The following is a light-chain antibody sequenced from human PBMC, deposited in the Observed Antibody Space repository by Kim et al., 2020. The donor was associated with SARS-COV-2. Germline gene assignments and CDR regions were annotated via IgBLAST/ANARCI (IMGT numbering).Light chain of an antibody. V-gene: IGKV3-15*01. Sequence: VSPGERATLSCRASQSVASNLAWYQQKPGQAPRLLIYGASARATGVPATFSGSGSETEFTLTISSLQSEDFAVYFCQQYNNWPQTFGQGTKVDIK. J-gene: IGKJ1*01. CDR2: GAS. CDR1: QSVASN. CDR3: QQYNNWPQT.